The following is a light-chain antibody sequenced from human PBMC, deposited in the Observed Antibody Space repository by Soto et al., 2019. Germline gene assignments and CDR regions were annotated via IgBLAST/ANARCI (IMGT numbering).Light chain of an antibody. J-gene: IGLJ3*02. CDR1: SGHNSYS. V-gene: IGLV4-69*01. CDR3: QSWGTGFQV. Sequence: QLVLTQAPSASASLGASVKLTCTLSSGHNSYSIAWHQQQPEKGPRSLMKLNDDGSHTKGDGIPDRFSGSSSGAERYLIISSLQSEDEADYYCQSWGTGFQVFGGGTKLTVL. CDR2: LNDDGSH.